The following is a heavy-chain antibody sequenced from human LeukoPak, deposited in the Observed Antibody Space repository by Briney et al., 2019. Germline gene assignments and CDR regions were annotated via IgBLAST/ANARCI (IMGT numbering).Heavy chain of an antibody. D-gene: IGHD1-1*01. V-gene: IGHV3-23*01. Sequence: GGSLRLSCAASGFTFSNNAMTWVRQAPGKGLEWVSTVSDDGVATYYADSVKGRFAISRDNSKDTVYLQMGSLRVEDTAVYYYAKTRMWNLRLDSWGQGTLVAVSS. CDR2: VSDDGVAT. J-gene: IGHJ4*02. CDR3: AKTRMWNLRLDS. CDR1: GFTFSNNA.